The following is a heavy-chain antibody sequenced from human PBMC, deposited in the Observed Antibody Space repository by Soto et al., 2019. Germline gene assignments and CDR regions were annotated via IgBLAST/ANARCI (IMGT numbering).Heavy chain of an antibody. J-gene: IGHJ6*02. D-gene: IGHD1-7*01. Sequence: SVKVSCKASGFTFTSSAVQWVRQARGQRLEWIGWIVVGSGNTNYAQKFQERVTITRDMSTSTAYMELSSLRSEDTAVYYCAAEGMELLSGRFGYYYYGMDVWGPATTVTVSS. CDR1: GFTFTSSA. V-gene: IGHV1-58*01. CDR3: AAEGMELLSGRFGYYYYGMDV. CDR2: IVVGSGNT.